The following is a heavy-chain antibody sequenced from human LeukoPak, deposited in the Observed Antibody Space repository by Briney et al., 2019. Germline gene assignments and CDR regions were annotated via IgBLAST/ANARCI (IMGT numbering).Heavy chain of an antibody. J-gene: IGHJ6*03. CDR2: MNPNSGNT. D-gene: IGHD4-17*01. CDR3: ARAVPVTTKRRSYYMDV. V-gene: IGHV1-8*03. CDR1: GYTFTSYG. Sequence: ASVKVSCKASGYTFTSYGISWVRQAPGQGLEWMGWMNPNSGNTGYAQKFQGRVTITRNTSISTAYMELSRLRSEDTAVYYCARAVPVTTKRRSYYMDVWGKGTTVTVSS.